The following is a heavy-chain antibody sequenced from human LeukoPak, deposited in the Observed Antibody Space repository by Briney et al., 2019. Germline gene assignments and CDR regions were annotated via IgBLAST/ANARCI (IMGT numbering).Heavy chain of an antibody. J-gene: IGHJ4*02. D-gene: IGHD5-24*01. CDR1: GLTFSSCE. CDR3: ATVRRIGNNDIDH. Sequence: PGGSLRLSCAAAGLTFSSCEMNWVRRTPGEGLEWLSHISSGGTTYYTDSVRGRFSIFRDDAKNSLYLQVNNLRVEDTGLYYCATVRRIGNNDIDHWGQGTLVTVST. CDR2: ISSGGTT. V-gene: IGHV3-48*03.